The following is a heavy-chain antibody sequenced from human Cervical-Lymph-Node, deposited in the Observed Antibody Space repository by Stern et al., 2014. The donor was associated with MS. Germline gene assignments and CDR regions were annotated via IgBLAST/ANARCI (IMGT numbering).Heavy chain of an antibody. Sequence: ESGPALVKPTQSLTLTCTFSGFSLSTSGLRLGWIRQPPGAALEWLAYMYWDDQKRCSPTLKSRLTITKDTSKNQVVLTLTNVDAVDTATYYCAHRTAGPFYYWGQGTLVTVSS. CDR1: GFSLSTSGLR. J-gene: IGHJ4*02. V-gene: IGHV2-5*02. CDR2: MYWDDQK. CDR3: AHRTAGPFYY.